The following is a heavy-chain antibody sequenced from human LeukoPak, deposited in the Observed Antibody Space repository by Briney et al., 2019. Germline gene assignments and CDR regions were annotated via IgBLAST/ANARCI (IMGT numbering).Heavy chain of an antibody. CDR1: GYYTFTSYG. D-gene: IGHD1-26*01. V-gene: IGHV1-18*01. Sequence: GASVKVSCKASGYYTFTSYGINWVRQAPGQGLEWMGWINPYNGNTNYAQKFQGRVTMTTDTSTGTAYMELRSQRSDDTAVYYCATAAIDRWELLTHALDIWGQGTMVTVSS. J-gene: IGHJ3*02. CDR2: INPYNGNT. CDR3: ATAAIDRWELLTHALDI.